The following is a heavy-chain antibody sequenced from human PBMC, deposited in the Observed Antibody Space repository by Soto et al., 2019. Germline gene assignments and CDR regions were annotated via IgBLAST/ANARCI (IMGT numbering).Heavy chain of an antibody. CDR2: ISAYNGNT. D-gene: IGHD2-2*01. CDR1: GYTFTTYG. J-gene: IGHJ6*02. Sequence: ASVKVSCKASGYTFTTYGIIWVRQAPGQGLEWMGWISAYNGNTNYAQKLQGRVTMTTDTSTSTAYMELRSLRSDDTAVYYCARDRCSSTSCYLRTLNYYYYYGMDVWGQGTTVTVSS. V-gene: IGHV1-18*01. CDR3: ARDRCSSTSCYLRTLNYYYYYGMDV.